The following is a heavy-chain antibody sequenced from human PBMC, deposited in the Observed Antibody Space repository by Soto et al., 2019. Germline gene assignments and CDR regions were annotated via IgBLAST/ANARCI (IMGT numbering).Heavy chain of an antibody. CDR1: GFTFSSYS. J-gene: IGHJ4*02. CDR2: ISSSSSYI. CDR3: AKRKNDYSPLGLKMGPIDY. Sequence: GGSLRLSCAASGFTFSSYSMNWVRQAPGKGLEWVSSISSSSSYIYYADSVKGRFTISRDNAKNSLYLQRNSLRAEDTAVYYCAKRKNDYSPLGLKMGPIDYWGQGTLVTVSS. V-gene: IGHV3-21*01. D-gene: IGHD4-4*01.